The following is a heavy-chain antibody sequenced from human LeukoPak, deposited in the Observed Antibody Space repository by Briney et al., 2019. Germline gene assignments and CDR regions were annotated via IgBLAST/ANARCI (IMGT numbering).Heavy chain of an antibody. Sequence: ASVKVSCKASGYTFTSYFMHWVRQAPGQGLEWMGIINPSGGSTSYAQKFQGRVTITADESTSTAYMELSSLRSEDTAVYYCARAGSAYYCTNGVCYSRRLDYWGQGALVTVSS. J-gene: IGHJ4*02. CDR1: GYTFTSYF. CDR3: ARAGSAYYCTNGVCYSRRLDY. V-gene: IGHV1-46*01. D-gene: IGHD2-8*01. CDR2: INPSGGST.